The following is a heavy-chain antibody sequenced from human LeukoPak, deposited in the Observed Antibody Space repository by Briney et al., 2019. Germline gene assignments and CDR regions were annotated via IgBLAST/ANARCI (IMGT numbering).Heavy chain of an antibody. Sequence: ASVMVSCKASGYTFTGYYMHWVRQAPGQGLEWMGWINPNSGGTNYAQKFQGWVTMTRDTSISTAYMELSRLRSDDTAVYYCARGGYSSSSGGYYYYYYGMDVWGQGTTVTVSS. V-gene: IGHV1-2*04. CDR3: ARGGYSSSSGGYYYYYYGMDV. CDR2: INPNSGGT. D-gene: IGHD6-6*01. J-gene: IGHJ6*02. CDR1: GYTFTGYY.